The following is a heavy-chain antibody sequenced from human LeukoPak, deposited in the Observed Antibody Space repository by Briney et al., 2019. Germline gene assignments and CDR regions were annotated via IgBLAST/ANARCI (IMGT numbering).Heavy chain of an antibody. J-gene: IGHJ4*02. Sequence: ASVKVSCKASGYTFTSYGISWVRQAPGQGLEWMGWINPNSGGTNYAQKFQGRVTMTRDTSISTAYMELSRLRSDDTAVYYCARDFNYYDSSGPDYWGQGTLVTVSS. CDR2: INPNSGGT. D-gene: IGHD3-22*01. V-gene: IGHV1-2*02. CDR3: ARDFNYYDSSGPDY. CDR1: GYTFTSYG.